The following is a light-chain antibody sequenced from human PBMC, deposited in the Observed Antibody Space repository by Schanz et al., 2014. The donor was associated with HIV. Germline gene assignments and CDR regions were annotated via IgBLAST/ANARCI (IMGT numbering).Light chain of an antibody. V-gene: IGKV3-20*01. CDR1: QSIRTN. CDR2: GAS. Sequence: EIVLTQSPATLSVSPGERATLSCRASQSIRTNLAWYQQKPGQAPRLLIFGASNRATGIPARFSGSGSGTDFTLTISRLEPEDFAVYYCQQYGSSPLFGQGTKVEIK. J-gene: IGKJ1*01. CDR3: QQYGSSPL.